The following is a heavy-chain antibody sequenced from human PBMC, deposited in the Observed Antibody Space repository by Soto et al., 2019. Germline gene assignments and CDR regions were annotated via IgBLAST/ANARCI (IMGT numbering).Heavy chain of an antibody. CDR3: ARLRFGAVLPAWYFDL. J-gene: IGHJ2*01. Sequence: QLQLQESGPGLVKPSETLSLTCTVSGGSINSSSYYWGWIRQPPGKGLEWIGSIYYSGSTYYNPSLKSRVTISVDTSKNQFSLKLSSVTAADTAVYYCARLRFGAVLPAWYFDLWGRGTLVTVSS. CDR1: GGSINSSSYY. CDR2: IYYSGST. V-gene: IGHV4-39*01. D-gene: IGHD3-16*01.